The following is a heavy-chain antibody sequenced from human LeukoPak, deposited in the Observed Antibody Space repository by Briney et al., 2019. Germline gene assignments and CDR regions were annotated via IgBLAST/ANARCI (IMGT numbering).Heavy chain of an antibody. Sequence: ASVKVSCKASGYTFTSYGISWVRQAPGQGLEWMGIINPSGGSTSYAQKFQGRVTMTRDTSTSTVYMELSSLRSEDTAVYYCARATKIVGATDGYFDYWGQGTLVTVSS. D-gene: IGHD1-26*01. J-gene: IGHJ4*02. V-gene: IGHV1-46*01. CDR3: ARATKIVGATDGYFDY. CDR1: GYTFTSYG. CDR2: INPSGGST.